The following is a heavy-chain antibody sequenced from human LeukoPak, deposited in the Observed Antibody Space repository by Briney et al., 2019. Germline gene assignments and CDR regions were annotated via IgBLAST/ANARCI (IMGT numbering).Heavy chain of an antibody. CDR3: ASIWGLFHFDN. CDR1: GFTFSSYE. D-gene: IGHD7-27*01. CDR2: ISTSADTI. V-gene: IGHV3-48*03. J-gene: IGHJ4*02. Sequence: GGSPRLSCAASGFTFSSYEMNWVRQAPGKGLEWISYISTSADTIYYADSVKGRFTISRDNAKNSLYLQMNSLRAEDTAVYYCASIWGLFHFDNWGQGTLVTVSS.